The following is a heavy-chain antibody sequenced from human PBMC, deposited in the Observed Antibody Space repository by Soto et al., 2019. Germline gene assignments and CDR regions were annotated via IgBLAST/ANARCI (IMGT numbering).Heavy chain of an antibody. CDR3: AREIHPILTAPTCVWDFNL. CDR2: INDRGSI. V-gene: IGHV4-34*01. CDR1: GGSFSGYY. D-gene: IGHD3-9*01. J-gene: IGHJ2*01. Sequence: QVQLQQWGAGPLRPLETLSLTCGVSGGSFSGYYWAWIRQSPGKGLEWIGEINDRGSINYNPSLKRRVSISVDTSMKHYSLELRSATAAASAVYYCAREIHPILTAPTCVWDFNLGCRGPLVTVSS.